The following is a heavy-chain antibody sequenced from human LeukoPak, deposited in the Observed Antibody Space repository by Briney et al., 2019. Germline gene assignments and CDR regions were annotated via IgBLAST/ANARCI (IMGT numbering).Heavy chain of an antibody. D-gene: IGHD4/OR15-4a*01. J-gene: IGHJ4*02. V-gene: IGHV4-34*01. CDR1: GGSFSGYY. CDR2: ITHSGRT. CDR3: ARQNYGAAPLRY. Sequence: SETLSLTCAVYGGSFSGYYWSWIRQPPGKWLEWIGEITHSGRTNYNPSLKSRVTISVDTSKNQFSLKLSSVTAADTAVYYCARQNYGAAPLRYWGQGTLVTVSS.